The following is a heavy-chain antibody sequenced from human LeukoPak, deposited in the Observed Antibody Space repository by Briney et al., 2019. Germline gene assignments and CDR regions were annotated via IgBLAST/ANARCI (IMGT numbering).Heavy chain of an antibody. D-gene: IGHD3-3*01. CDR1: GGSFSGYY. CDR2: INHSGST. J-gene: IGHJ5*02. Sequence: PSETLSLTCAVYGGSFSGYYWSWIRQPPGKGLEWIGEINHSGSTNYNPSLKSRVTISVDTSKNQFSLKLSSVTAADTAVYYCARGRKYYDFWSGYPNWFDPWGQGTLVTVSS. CDR3: ARGRKYYDFWSGYPNWFDP. V-gene: IGHV4-34*01.